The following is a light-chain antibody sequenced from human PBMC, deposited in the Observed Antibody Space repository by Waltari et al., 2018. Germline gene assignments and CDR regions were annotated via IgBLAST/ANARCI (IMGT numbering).Light chain of an antibody. CDR1: QTVSSN. V-gene: IGKV3-15*01. CDR2: GAS. Sequence: ETVITQSPATLSVSQGERATISCRASQTVSSNLAWYQQKPGQAPRLLIYGASTRATGIPARFSGSGSGTQFTLTISSLQSEDFAVYYCQQYNNWPPWTFGQGTKVKIK. CDR3: QQYNNWPPWT. J-gene: IGKJ1*01.